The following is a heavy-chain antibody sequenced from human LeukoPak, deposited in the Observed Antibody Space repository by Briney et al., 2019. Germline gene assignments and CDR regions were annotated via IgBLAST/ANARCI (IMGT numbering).Heavy chain of an antibody. CDR3: ARGHYDVLAASYKWTPDY. Sequence: GGSLRLSCAASGFTFNTFNMNWVRQAPGKGLEWVSSITSGGDYIYYADSVKGRFTTSRDNAKNSLSLQLNSLRVEDTAVYYCARGHYDVLAASYKWTPDYWGREPWSPSPQ. D-gene: IGHD3-9*01. V-gene: IGHV3-21*01. CDR2: ITSGGDYI. J-gene: IGHJ4*02. CDR1: GFTFNTFN.